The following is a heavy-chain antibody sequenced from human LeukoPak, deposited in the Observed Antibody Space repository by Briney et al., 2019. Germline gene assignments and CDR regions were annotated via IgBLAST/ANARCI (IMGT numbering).Heavy chain of an antibody. V-gene: IGHV3-74*01. CDR1: GFTFRSYW. CDR3: ARDPSSWNGFFDS. CDR2: IETDGSST. J-gene: IGHJ4*02. Sequence: GGSLRLSCEASGFTFRSYWMHWVRQAPGKGLRWVSRIETDGSSTNYADSVKGRFTISRDNARNTVYLQMNSLRADDTAVYYCARDPSSWNGFFDSWGQGTLVTVSS. D-gene: IGHD6-13*01.